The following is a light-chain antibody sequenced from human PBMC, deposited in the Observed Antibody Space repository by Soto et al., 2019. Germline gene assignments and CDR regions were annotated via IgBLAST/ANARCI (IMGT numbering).Light chain of an antibody. J-gene: IGLJ1*01. V-gene: IGLV2-14*01. CDR2: EVS. CDR1: TSDVGGYKY. CDR3: CSYTSSSTDV. Sequence: QSALTQPASVSGSPGQSITISCTGTTSDVGGYKYVSWYQHHPGKAPKLMIYEVSDRPSGVSNRFSGSKSGNTASLTISGLQADDEAVYYCCSYTSSSTDVFGSGTKLTVL.